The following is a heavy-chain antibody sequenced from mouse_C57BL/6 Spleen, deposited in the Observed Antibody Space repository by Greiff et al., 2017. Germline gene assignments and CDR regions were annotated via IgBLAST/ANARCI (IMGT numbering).Heavy chain of an antibody. V-gene: IGHV5-17*01. Sequence: EVQLQQSGGGLVKPGGSLTLSCAASGFTFSDYGMHWVRQAPEKGLEWVAYISSGSSTIYYADTVKGRFTISRDNAKNTLFLQMTSLRSEDTAMYYCARDDGYDYAMDYWGQGTSVTVSS. CDR2: ISSGSSTI. CDR3: ARDDGYDYAMDY. D-gene: IGHD2-3*01. J-gene: IGHJ4*01. CDR1: GFTFSDYG.